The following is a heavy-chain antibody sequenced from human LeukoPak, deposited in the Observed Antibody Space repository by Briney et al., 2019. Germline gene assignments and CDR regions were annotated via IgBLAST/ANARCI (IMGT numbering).Heavy chain of an antibody. CDR3: ARDPRCSSTSCYISYAFDI. J-gene: IGHJ3*02. Sequence: GGSLRLSCAASGFTFSSYGMHWVRQAPGKGLEWVAGIWYDGSNKYYADSVKGRFTISRDNSKNTLYLQMNSLRAEDTAVYYCARDPRCSSTSCYISYAFDIWGQGTMVTVSS. V-gene: IGHV3-33*01. CDR1: GFTFSSYG. D-gene: IGHD2-2*02. CDR2: IWYDGSNK.